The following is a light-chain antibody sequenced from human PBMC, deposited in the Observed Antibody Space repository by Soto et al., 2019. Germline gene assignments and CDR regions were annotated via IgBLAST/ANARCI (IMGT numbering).Light chain of an antibody. V-gene: IGKV3-15*01. J-gene: IGKJ4*01. CDR3: QQYNDWALT. CDR1: QSVGSN. Sequence: EIVMTQSPATLSVSPGERATLSCRASQSVGSNLAWYQQKPGQVPRVLIYGASTRATGIPARFSGTGSGTEFTLTVSSLQSEDFAVYYCQQYNDWALTFGGGTKVEVK. CDR2: GAS.